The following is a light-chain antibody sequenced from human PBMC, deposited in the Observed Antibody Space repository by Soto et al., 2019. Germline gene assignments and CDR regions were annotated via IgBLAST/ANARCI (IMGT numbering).Light chain of an antibody. J-gene: IGLJ2*01. CDR2: DVT. V-gene: IGLV2-14*03. Sequence: QSVLTQPASVSGSPGQSITISCTGTSSDVGGYNYVSWYQQHPGKAPKLIIFDVTDRPSGVSTRFSGSKSGNTASLTISGLQAEDEADYYCSSYTSRSVVVFGGGTQLTVL. CDR3: SSYTSRSVVV. CDR1: SSDVGGYNY.